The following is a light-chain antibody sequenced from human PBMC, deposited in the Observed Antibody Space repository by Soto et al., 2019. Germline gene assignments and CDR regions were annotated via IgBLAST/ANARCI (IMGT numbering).Light chain of an antibody. J-gene: IGKJ5*01. Sequence: DIVMTQSPATLSVSPGERATLSCRASQSVSSNLAWYQQKPGQAPRLLVYGASTRATGIPDRFSGSGSGTDFTLTISRLEPEDFAVYYCQQYGSLITFGQGTRLEIK. CDR2: GAS. V-gene: IGKV3-15*01. CDR1: QSVSSN. CDR3: QQYGSLIT.